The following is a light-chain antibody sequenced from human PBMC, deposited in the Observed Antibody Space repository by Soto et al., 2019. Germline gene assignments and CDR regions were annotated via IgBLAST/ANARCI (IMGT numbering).Light chain of an antibody. CDR3: LQHNSYPSIT. J-gene: IGKJ5*01. CDR2: GAS. V-gene: IGKV1-17*01. CDR1: LSIITY. Sequence: DIQMTQSPSSLSASVGDRVTITCRSSLSIITYLNWYHQKPGKAPKLLIYGASSLQSGVPSRFSGSGSGTEITLTISGLQPDDVATYYCLQHNSYPSITFGQGTRLEI.